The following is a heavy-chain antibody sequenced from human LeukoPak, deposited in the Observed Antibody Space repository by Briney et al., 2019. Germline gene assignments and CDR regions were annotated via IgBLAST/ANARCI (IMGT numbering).Heavy chain of an antibody. D-gene: IGHD2-2*01. V-gene: IGHV3-7*01. CDR1: GFTFSSYW. CDR3: ARDDCSSISCYHNWFDP. J-gene: IGHJ5*02. CDR2: IKQDGSEK. Sequence: GGSLRLSCAASGFTFSSYWMSWVRQAPGEGLEWVANIKQDGSEKYYVDSVKGRFTISRDNAKNSLYLQMNSLRAEDTAVYYCARDDCSSISCYHNWFDPWGQGTLVTGSS.